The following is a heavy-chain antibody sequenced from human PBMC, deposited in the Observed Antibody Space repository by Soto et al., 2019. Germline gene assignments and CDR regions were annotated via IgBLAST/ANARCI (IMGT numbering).Heavy chain of an antibody. CDR2: IYWDDDK. Sequence: SGPTLVNPPQTLTLTCTFSGLTLSTSGVGVGWIRQPPGKALEWLALIYWDDDKRYSPSLKSRLTITKDTSKNQVVLTMTNMDPVDTATYYCAHSSGCGGDYLLGYGMDVWGQGTTVTVSS. D-gene: IGHD2-21*02. CDR3: AHSSGCGGDYLLGYGMDV. J-gene: IGHJ6*02. CDR1: GLTLSTSGVG. V-gene: IGHV2-5*02.